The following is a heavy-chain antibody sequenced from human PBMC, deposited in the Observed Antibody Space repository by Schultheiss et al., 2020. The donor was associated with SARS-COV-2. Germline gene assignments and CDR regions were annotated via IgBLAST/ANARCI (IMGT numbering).Heavy chain of an antibody. CDR2: ISAYNGNT. V-gene: IGHV1-18*01. J-gene: IGHJ4*02. D-gene: IGHD3-22*01. Sequence: VKVSCKASGYTFTSYGISWVRQAPGQGLEWMGWISAYNGNTNYAQKLQGRVTMTTDTSTSTAYMELRSLRSDDTAVYYCARGFPYYYDSSGLSHWGQGTLVTVSS. CDR1: GYTFTSYG. CDR3: ARGFPYYYDSSGLSH.